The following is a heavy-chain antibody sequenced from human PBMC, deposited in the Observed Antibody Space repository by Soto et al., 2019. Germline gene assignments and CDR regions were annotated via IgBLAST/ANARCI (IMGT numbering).Heavy chain of an antibody. CDR1: GFTFRSSA. J-gene: IGHJ6*02. V-gene: IGHV1-58*01. D-gene: IGHD2-15*01. Sequence: SVKVSCKTSGFTFRSSAVQWVRQARGQRLEWIGRLVVGTGNTNYAQKFQQRVTISSDRSTNTVSMELSSLTSEDTAVYYCATGAYCSGGSCSDYYYYYYGMDLWGQGTTVTVSS. CDR2: LVVGTGNT. CDR3: ATGAYCSGGSCSDYYYYYYGMDL.